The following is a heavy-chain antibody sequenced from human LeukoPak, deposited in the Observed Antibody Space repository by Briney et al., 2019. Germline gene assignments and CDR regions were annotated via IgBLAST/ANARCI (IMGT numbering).Heavy chain of an antibody. J-gene: IGHJ4*02. CDR3: ATRYGSGTYPRYYFDS. Sequence: SETLSLTCTVSGGSISSSSYHWGWIRQPPGKGLEWIGTIYSSGSSYYNPSLKSRLTISVDTSRNQFSLKLSFVTASDTAVYYCATRYGSGTYPRYYFDSWGQGTLVTVSS. V-gene: IGHV4-39*01. D-gene: IGHD3-10*01. CDR2: IYSSGSS. CDR1: GGSISSSSYH.